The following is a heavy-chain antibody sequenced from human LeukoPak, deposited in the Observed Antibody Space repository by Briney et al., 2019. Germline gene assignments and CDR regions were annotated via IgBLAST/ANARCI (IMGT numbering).Heavy chain of an antibody. V-gene: IGHV4-59*01. J-gene: IGHJ3*02. CDR3: ARRYYYGSGSYYTDDAFDI. D-gene: IGHD3-10*01. CDR2: IYYSGST. CDR1: GGSISSYY. Sequence: PSETLSLTCTVSGGSISSYYWSWIRQPPGKGLEWIGYIYYSGSTNYNPSLKSRVTISVDTSKNQFSLKLSSVTAADTAVYYCARRYYYGSGSYYTDDAFDIWGQGTMVTVSS.